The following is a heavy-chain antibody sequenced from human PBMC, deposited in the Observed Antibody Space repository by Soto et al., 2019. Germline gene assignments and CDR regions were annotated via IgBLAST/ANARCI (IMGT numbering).Heavy chain of an antibody. J-gene: IGHJ4*02. V-gene: IGHV1-69*13. CDR2: IIPIFGTA. Sequence: ASVKVSCKASGGTFSSYATSWVRQAPGQGLEWMGGIIPIFGTANYAQKFQGRVTITADESTSTAYMELSSLRSEDTAVYYCAKDSIAARQYYFDYWGQGTLVTVSS. CDR1: GGTFSSYA. D-gene: IGHD6-6*01. CDR3: AKDSIAARQYYFDY.